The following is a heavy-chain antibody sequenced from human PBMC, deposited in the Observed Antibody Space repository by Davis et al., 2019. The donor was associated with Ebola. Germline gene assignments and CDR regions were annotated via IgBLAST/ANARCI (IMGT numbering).Heavy chain of an antibody. Sequence: GGSLRLSCAASGFTFSSYSMNWVRQAPGKGLEWVSSISSSSSYIYYADSVKGRFTISRDNAKNSLYLQMNSLRAEDTAVYYCARGRVLRYFDWQTGGMDVWGQGTTVTVSS. CDR3: ARGRVLRYFDWQTGGMDV. V-gene: IGHV3-21*01. J-gene: IGHJ6*02. D-gene: IGHD3-9*01. CDR2: ISSSSSYI. CDR1: GFTFSSYS.